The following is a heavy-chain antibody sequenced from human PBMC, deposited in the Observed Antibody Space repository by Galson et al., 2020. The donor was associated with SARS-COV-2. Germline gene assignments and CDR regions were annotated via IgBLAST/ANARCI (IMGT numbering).Heavy chain of an antibody. CDR3: ARERRHIVVVTSSGGKDY. D-gene: IGHD2-21*02. CDR1: GFTFSSYS. CDR2: ISSSSSTI. V-gene: IGHV3-48*02. J-gene: IGHJ4*02. Sequence: GGSLRLSCAASGFTFSSYSMNWVRQAPGKGLEWVSYISSSSSTIYYADSVKGRFTISRDNAKNSLYLQMNSLRDEDTAVYYCARERRHIVVVTSSGGKDYWGQGTLVIVSS.